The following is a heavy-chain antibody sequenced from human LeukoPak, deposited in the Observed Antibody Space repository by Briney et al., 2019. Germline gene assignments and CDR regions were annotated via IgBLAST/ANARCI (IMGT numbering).Heavy chain of an antibody. CDR3: ARDQELFWFDP. J-gene: IGHJ5*02. Sequence: GGSLRLSCAASGFTFSSYSMNWVRQAPGKGLEWVSSISSSGSYIYYADSVKGRFTISRDNAKNSLYLQMNSLRAEDTAVYYCARDQELFWFDPWGQGTLVTVSS. CDR1: GFTFSSYS. D-gene: IGHD2-15*01. CDR2: ISSSGSYI. V-gene: IGHV3-21*01.